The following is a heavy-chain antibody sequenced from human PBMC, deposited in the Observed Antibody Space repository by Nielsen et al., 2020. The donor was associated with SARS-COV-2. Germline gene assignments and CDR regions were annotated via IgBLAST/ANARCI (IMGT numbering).Heavy chain of an antibody. Sequence: GESLKISCAASGFTFRRSAMHWVRQAPGKGLEWVAIISYDGNNKYADSVKGRFTISRDNSKNTLYLQMNSLRAEDTAVYYCARVAGTPPVSYSYFDLWGRGTLVTVSS. CDR3: ARVAGTPPVSYSYFDL. V-gene: IGHV3-30*04. J-gene: IGHJ2*01. D-gene: IGHD6-19*01. CDR1: GFTFRRSA. CDR2: ISYDGNNK.